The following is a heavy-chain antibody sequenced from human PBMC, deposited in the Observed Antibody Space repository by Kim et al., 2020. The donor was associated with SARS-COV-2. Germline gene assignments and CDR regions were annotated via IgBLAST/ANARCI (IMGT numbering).Heavy chain of an antibody. V-gene: IGHV3-11*06. Sequence: KGRFTISRDNAKNSLYLQMNSLRAEDTAVYYCARARLCSGGSCDLNPLDYWGQGTLVTVSS. D-gene: IGHD2-15*01. J-gene: IGHJ4*02. CDR3: ARARLCSGGSCDLNPLDY.